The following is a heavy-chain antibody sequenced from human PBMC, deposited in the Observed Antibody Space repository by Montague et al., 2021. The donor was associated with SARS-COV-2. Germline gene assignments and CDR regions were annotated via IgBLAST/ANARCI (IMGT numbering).Heavy chain of an antibody. Sequence: QSGAEVKKPGESLRISCKGSGYSFTTYWINWVRQMPGKGLEWMGKIDPSDSNTYYSPSFQGHVTISVGKSISTAYLQWSSLKASDTAMFYCATPDYWGQGTLVTVSS. CDR3: ATPDY. V-gene: IGHV5-10-1*01. CDR1: GYSFTTYW. J-gene: IGHJ4*02. CDR2: IDPSDSNT.